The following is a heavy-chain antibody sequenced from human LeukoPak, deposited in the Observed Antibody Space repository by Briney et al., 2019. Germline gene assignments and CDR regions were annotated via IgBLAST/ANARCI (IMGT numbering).Heavy chain of an antibody. CDR1: GDTVSSNSAA. Sequence: SQTLSLTCALSGDTVSSNSAAWNWIRQSPSRGLEWLGRTYYRSKWYIEYATSVKSRVTINPDTSKNQFSLQLSSVTPEDTAVYYCASSARSGYSGYDPYAFDIWGQGTMVTVSS. CDR3: ASSARSGYSGYDPYAFDI. D-gene: IGHD5-12*01. V-gene: IGHV6-1*01. CDR2: TYYRSKWYI. J-gene: IGHJ3*02.